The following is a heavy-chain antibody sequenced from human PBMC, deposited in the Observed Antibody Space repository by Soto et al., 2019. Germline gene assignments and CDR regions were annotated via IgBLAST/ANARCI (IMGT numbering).Heavy chain of an antibody. J-gene: IGHJ4*02. CDR1: GGSISSYY. D-gene: IGHD3-22*01. Sequence: SETLSLTCTVSGGSISSYYWSWIRQPPGKGLEWIGYIYHSGSTYYNPSLKSRVTISVDRSKNQFSLKLSSVTAADTAVYYCARVGYYYDSSGYYLSFDYWGQGTLVTVSS. CDR2: IYHSGST. V-gene: IGHV4-59*12. CDR3: ARVGYYYDSSGYYLSFDY.